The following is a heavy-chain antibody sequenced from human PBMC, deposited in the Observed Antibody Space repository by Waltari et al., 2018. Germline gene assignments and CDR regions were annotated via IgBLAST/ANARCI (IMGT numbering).Heavy chain of an antibody. J-gene: IGHJ3*02. CDR2: ISWNSEDI. CDR1: GFIFDDYA. D-gene: IGHD6-13*01. Sequence: EVQLVESGGGLVQPGRSLRLSCAASGFIFDDYAMYWIRQAPGKGLEWVSGISWNSEDIGDADSVKGRFTISRDSAKNSLYLQMNNLRPEDTALYYCAKDMGLAAGDAFDTWGQGTMVTVSP. CDR3: AKDMGLAAGDAFDT. V-gene: IGHV3-9*01.